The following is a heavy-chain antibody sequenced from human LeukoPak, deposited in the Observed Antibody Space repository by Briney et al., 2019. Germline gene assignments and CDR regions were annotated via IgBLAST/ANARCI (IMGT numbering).Heavy chain of an antibody. CDR2: ISSGSSDI. Sequence: GGSLRLSCAASGFTFSIYTMNWVRQAPGKGLEGFSSISSGSSDIYSADSVKGRFTISRDNAKNSLYLQMNSLRIEDTAVYYCARVSSTWYLDYWGQGTLVTVSS. CDR3: ARVSSTWYLDY. D-gene: IGHD6-13*01. J-gene: IGHJ4*02. CDR1: GFTFSIYT. V-gene: IGHV3-21*01.